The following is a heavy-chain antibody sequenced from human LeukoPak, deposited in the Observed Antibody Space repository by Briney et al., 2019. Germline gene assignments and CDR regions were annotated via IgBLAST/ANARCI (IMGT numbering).Heavy chain of an antibody. CDR3: ARADCSGGSCYPDY. D-gene: IGHD2-15*01. J-gene: IGHJ4*02. V-gene: IGHV4-34*01. CDR2: INHSGST. Sequence: SETLSLTCAVYGGSFSGYYWSWIRQPPGKGLEWIGEINHSGSTNYNPSLKSRVTISVDTSKNQFSLKLSSVTAADTAVYYCARADCSGGSCYPDYWGQGTLVTVSS. CDR1: GGSFSGYY.